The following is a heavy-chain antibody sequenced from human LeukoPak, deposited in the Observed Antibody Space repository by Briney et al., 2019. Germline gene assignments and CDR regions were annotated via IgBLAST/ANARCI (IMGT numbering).Heavy chain of an antibody. Sequence: GGSLRLSCAASGFTFSSYSINWVRQAPGKGLEWISYISGGRSPSIYYTDSVKGRFTISRYNAKSSVSLHMNSLRVEDTAIYYCAKGYDISGFFSDKWGQGTLVTVSA. J-gene: IGHJ4*02. D-gene: IGHD3/OR15-3a*01. V-gene: IGHV3-48*01. CDR2: ISGGRSPSI. CDR1: GFTFSSYS. CDR3: AKGYDISGFFSDK.